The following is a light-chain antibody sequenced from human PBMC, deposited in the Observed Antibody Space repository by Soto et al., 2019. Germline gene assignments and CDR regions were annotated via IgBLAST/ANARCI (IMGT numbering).Light chain of an antibody. Sequence: AIQLTQSPSSLSASVGDRVTITCRASQGIGSSLAWYQQKAGKAPNLLIYEASTLQSGVTSRFSGSGSGTDFTITIFSLQPEDFATYYCKQINNYPFSFGQGTRLEI. CDR3: KQINNYPFS. V-gene: IGKV1D-13*01. CDR2: EAS. CDR1: QGIGSS. J-gene: IGKJ5*01.